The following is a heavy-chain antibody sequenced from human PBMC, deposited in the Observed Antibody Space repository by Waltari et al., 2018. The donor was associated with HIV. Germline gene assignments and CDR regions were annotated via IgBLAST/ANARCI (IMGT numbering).Heavy chain of an antibody. D-gene: IGHD3-10*01. CDR3: ARRPYASGSHYPHYYYGLDV. V-gene: IGHV1-8*02. J-gene: IGHJ6*02. CDR1: GYSFIGND. CDR2: ISPKTGKT. Sequence: QVQLAQSGAEATKPGASVKVSCTASGYSFIGNDINWVRQAPGQGLEWMGWISPKTGKTVYAQTFQGRITMTRDASTSTAYLEVRRLKQEDTDVYYCARRPYASGSHYPHYYYGLDVWGQGTTVIV.